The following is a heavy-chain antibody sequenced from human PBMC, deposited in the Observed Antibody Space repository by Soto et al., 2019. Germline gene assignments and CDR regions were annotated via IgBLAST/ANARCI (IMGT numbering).Heavy chain of an antibody. Sequence: GRSLRLSCAASGFTFSSYSMNWVRQAPGKGLEWVSSISSSSSYIYYADSVKGRFTISRDNAKNSLYLQMNSLRAEDTAVYYCARAPLPVPAATKTLHYMDVWGKGTTVTVSS. CDR3: ARAPLPVPAATKTLHYMDV. CDR2: ISSSSSYI. V-gene: IGHV3-21*01. D-gene: IGHD2-2*01. CDR1: GFTFSSYS. J-gene: IGHJ6*03.